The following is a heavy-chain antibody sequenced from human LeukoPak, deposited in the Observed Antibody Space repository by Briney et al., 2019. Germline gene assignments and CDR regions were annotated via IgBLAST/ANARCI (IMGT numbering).Heavy chain of an antibody. J-gene: IGHJ4*02. V-gene: IGHV1-2*02. CDR3: ARAYGGYTAIPWTH. CDR2: INPNSGGT. D-gene: IGHD5-18*01. CDR1: GYTFTGYY. Sequence: GASVKVSCKASGYTFTGYYMHWVRQAPGQGLEWMGWINPNSGGTNYAQKFQGRVTMTRDTSISTAYMELSRLRSDDTAVYYCARAYGGYTAIPWTHWGQGTLVTVSS.